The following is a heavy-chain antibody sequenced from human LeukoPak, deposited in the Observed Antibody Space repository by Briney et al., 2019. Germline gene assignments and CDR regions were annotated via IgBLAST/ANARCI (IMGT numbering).Heavy chain of an antibody. Sequence: SETLSLTCTVSGGSISSYDRSWIRQPPGKGLEWIAYIYYSGSTNYNPSLKSRVTISVDTSKNQFSLKLSSATAADTAVYYCARRTITMVRGAPGKIFVYWGQGTLVTVSS. J-gene: IGHJ4*02. CDR2: IYYSGST. V-gene: IGHV4-59*12. D-gene: IGHD3-10*01. CDR1: GGSISSYD. CDR3: ARRTITMVRGAPGKIFVY.